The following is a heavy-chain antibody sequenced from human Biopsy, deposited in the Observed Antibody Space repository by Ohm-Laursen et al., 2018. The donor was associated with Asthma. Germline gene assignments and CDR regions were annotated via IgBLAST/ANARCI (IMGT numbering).Heavy chain of an antibody. J-gene: IGHJ3*02. D-gene: IGHD4-17*01. CDR2: ISWNSGRI. CDR3: AKDGVTTVTTTAFDM. V-gene: IGHV3-9*01. Sequence: SSLRLSCTASGFKFDDNAMHWIRQAPGKGLEWVSGISWNSGRIGYADSVKGRFTISRDNAKNSLYLQMNSLRPEDTALYYCAKDGVTTVTTTAFDMWGQGTMVTVAS. CDR1: GFKFDDNA.